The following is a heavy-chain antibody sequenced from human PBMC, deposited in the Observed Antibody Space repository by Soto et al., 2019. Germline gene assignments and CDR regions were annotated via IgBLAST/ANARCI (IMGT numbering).Heavy chain of an antibody. CDR1: GFTFDKAW. Sequence: EVPLVESGGGLVKPGGCLRLSCAASGFTFDKAWMNWVRQAPGKGLEWVGRIKSKNRGETTDYAAPVKGRFAISRDDSKNILYLQMNNLKTEDTAIYYCTTNEITGTTNDAFDIWGQGTVVSVSS. D-gene: IGHD1-7*01. CDR3: TTNEITGTTNDAFDI. CDR2: IKSKNRGETT. V-gene: IGHV3-15*07. J-gene: IGHJ3*02.